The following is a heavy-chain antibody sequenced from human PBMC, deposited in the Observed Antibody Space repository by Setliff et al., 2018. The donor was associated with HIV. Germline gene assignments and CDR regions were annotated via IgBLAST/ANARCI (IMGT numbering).Heavy chain of an antibody. CDR2: IKQDGSEK. J-gene: IGHJ4*02. CDR1: GFIFRDYW. D-gene: IGHD1-26*01. CDR3: TTDLGSGRFSWNNN. V-gene: IGHV3-7*03. Sequence: GGSLRLSCAASGFIFRDYWMSWVRQAPGKGLEWVANIKQDGSEKYYAAPVEGRFTISRDDSKNTLSLQMNSLKTEDTAIYYCTTDLGSGRFSWNNNWGQGTLVTVSS.